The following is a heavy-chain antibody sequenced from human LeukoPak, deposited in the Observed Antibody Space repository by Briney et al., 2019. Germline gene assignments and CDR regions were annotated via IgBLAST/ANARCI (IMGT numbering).Heavy chain of an antibody. CDR3: ARLKFYDSTGYSPGYYMGV. CDR2: IYPTGNT. D-gene: IGHD3-22*01. CDR1: GGAIISYY. J-gene: IGHJ6*03. V-gene: IGHV4-4*07. Sequence: PSETLSLTCSVSGGAIISYYWSWIRQPAGKGPEWIGRIYPTGNTDYSPSLKTRVTMSTDLSKKQFSLRLRSVTAADTAAYYCARLKFYDSTGYSPGYYMGVWGKGTAVTVSS.